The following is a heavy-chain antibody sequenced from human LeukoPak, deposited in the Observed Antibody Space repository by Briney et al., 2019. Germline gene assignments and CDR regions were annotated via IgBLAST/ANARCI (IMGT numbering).Heavy chain of an antibody. CDR2: IYYSGST. CDR1: GGSISSYY. CDR3: ARVRTPYGYYGMDV. V-gene: IGHV4-59*01. J-gene: IGHJ6*02. Sequence: PSETLSLTCTVSGGSISSYYWSWIRQPPGMGLEWIGCIYYSGSTNYNPSLKSRVTISVDTSKDQFSLRLTSVTAADTAVYYCARVRTPYGYYGMDVWGQGTTVTVSS. D-gene: IGHD3-10*01.